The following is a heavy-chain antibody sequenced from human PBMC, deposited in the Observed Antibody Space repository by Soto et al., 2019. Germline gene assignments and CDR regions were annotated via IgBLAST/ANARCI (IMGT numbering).Heavy chain of an antibody. J-gene: IGHJ4*02. CDR1: GFTFSSYA. CDR2: ISGSGGST. CDR3: AKILRFLEWSLDY. V-gene: IGHV3-23*01. D-gene: IGHD3-3*01. Sequence: GGSLRLSCAASGFTFSSYAMSWVRQAPGKGLEWVSAISGSGGSTYYADSVKGRFTVSRDNSKNTLYLQMNSLRAEDTAVYYCAKILRFLEWSLDYWGQGTLVTVSS.